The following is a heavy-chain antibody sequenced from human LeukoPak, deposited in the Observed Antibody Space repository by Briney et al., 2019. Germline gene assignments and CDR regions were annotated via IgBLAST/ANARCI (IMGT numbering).Heavy chain of an antibody. D-gene: IGHD3-22*01. CDR2: TYYRSKWYN. V-gene: IGHV6-1*01. CDR3: ARGRLSYWYDSSGYADVFDY. CDR1: GDSVSSNSAA. J-gene: IGHJ4*02. Sequence: SQTLSLTCAISGDSVSSNSAAWNWIRQSPSRGLEWLGRTYYRSKWYNDYAVSVKSRITINPDTSKNQFSLQLNSVTPEDTAVYYCARGRLSYWYDSSGYADVFDYWGQGTLVAVSS.